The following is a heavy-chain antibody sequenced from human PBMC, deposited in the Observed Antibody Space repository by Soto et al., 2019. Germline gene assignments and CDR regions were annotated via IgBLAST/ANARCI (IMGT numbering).Heavy chain of an antibody. CDR1: GDSVSSNSAA. CDR3: ARGSAGIALSGSSADFYYGKDF. D-gene: IGHD6-13*01. Sequence: PSQTLSLTCAISGDSVSSNSAAWNWIRQSPSRGLEWLGRTYYRSKWYNDYAVSVKSRITINPDTSKNQFSLQLNSVTPEDTAVYYCARGSAGIALSGSSADFYYGKDFWSQGTTVTGSS. CDR2: TYYRSKWYN. V-gene: IGHV6-1*01. J-gene: IGHJ6*02.